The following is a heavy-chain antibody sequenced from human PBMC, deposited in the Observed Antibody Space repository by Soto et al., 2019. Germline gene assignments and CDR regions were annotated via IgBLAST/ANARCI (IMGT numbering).Heavy chain of an antibody. Sequence: QVQLVQSGAEVKKPGASVKVSCKASGYTFTSYDINWVRQATGQGLEWMGWMNPNSGNTGYAQKFQGRVTMNTSISTAYMELSSLRSEDTAVYYCARGTDYDGMDVWGQGTTVTVSS. CDR3: ARGTDYDGMDV. CDR2: MNPNSGNT. CDR1: GYTFTSYD. V-gene: IGHV1-8*01. D-gene: IGHD4-17*01. J-gene: IGHJ6*02.